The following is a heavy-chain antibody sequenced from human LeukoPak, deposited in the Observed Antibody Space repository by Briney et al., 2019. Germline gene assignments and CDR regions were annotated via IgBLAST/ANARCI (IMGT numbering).Heavy chain of an antibody. V-gene: IGHV1-2*02. J-gene: IGHJ4*02. CDR3: GTLLSNGPFDY. Sequence: GASVKVSCQASGYTFTDYYMHWVRQAPGQGREGMGWIYPNSGATKYAQKFQGRVTMTRDTSISTAYMELSGLRSDDTAVYYCGTLLSNGPFDYWGQGSLVTVSS. CDR1: GYTFTDYY. CDR2: IYPNSGAT.